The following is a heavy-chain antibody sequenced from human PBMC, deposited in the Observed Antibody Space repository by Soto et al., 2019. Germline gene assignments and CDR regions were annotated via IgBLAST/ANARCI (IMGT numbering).Heavy chain of an antibody. CDR1: GGSISSYY. CDR2: VSYSGST. V-gene: IGHV4-59*12. Sequence: SETLSLTCTISGGSISSYYWSWIRQSPGKGLEWIGYVSYSGSTNYNPSLKSRVSISVDTSKNQFSLKLSSVTAADTAVYFCARDSTPDAFDLWGRGTMVTVSS. CDR3: ARDSTPDAFDL. J-gene: IGHJ3*01.